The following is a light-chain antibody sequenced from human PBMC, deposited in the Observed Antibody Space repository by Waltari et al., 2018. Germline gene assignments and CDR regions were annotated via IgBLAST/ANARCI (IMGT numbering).Light chain of an antibody. J-gene: IGKJ1*01. CDR2: GAS. CDR1: QSASSSD. V-gene: IGKV3-20*01. Sequence: EMVLTQSPGTLSLSPGERATLSCRASQSASSSDLAWYQQKPGQAPRLLIYGASSRATGIPDRFSGSGSGTDFNLTISRLEPEDFAVYYCQQYGSSRTFGQGTKVEIK. CDR3: QQYGSSRT.